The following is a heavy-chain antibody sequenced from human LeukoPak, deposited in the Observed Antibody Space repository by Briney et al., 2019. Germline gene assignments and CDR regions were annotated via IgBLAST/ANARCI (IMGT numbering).Heavy chain of an antibody. CDR3: VVTAAPSIAAAGIPIDY. D-gene: IGHD6-13*01. Sequence: GGSLRLSCAASGFTLSSYAMSGVRHAPGKGLEWVSAISGSGGSTYYADAVKGRFTISRDNSKNTLYRQMNSVRAEDTAVYYCVVTAAPSIAAAGIPIDYWGQGTLVTVSS. CDR1: GFTLSSYA. V-gene: IGHV3-23*01. CDR2: ISGSGGST. J-gene: IGHJ4*02.